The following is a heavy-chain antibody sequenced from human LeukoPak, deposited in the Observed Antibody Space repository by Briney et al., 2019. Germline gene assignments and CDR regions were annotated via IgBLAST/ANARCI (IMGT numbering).Heavy chain of an antibody. CDR3: ARHGGSWYHAEYFQH. D-gene: IGHD6-13*01. Sequence: SETLSLTCTVSGGSISSSSYYWGWIRQPPGKGLEWIGSIYYSGSTYYNPSLKSRVTISVDTSKNQFSLKLSSVTAADTAVYYCARHGGSWYHAEYFQHWGQGALVTVSS. V-gene: IGHV4-39*01. J-gene: IGHJ1*01. CDR2: IYYSGST. CDR1: GGSISSSSYY.